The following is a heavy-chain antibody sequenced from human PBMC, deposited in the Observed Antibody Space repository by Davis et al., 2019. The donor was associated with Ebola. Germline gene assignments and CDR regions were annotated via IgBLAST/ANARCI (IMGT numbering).Heavy chain of an antibody. J-gene: IGHJ6*02. CDR2: INHSGST. V-gene: IGHV4-34*01. CDR1: GGSFSGYY. Sequence: SETLSLTCAVYGGSFSGYYWSWIRQPPGKGLEWIGEINHSGSTYYNPSLKSRVTISVDTSKNQFSLKLSSVTAADTAVYYCARQGRLYYYYGMDVWGQGTTVTVSS. CDR3: ARQGRLYYYYGMDV.